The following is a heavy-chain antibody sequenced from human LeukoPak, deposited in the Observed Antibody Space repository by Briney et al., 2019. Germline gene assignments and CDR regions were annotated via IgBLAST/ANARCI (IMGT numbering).Heavy chain of an antibody. CDR2: IYYSGST. CDR1: GGSISSYY. Sequence: SETLSLTCTVSGGSISSYYWSWIRQPPGKGLEWIRYIYYSGSTSYNPSLKSRVTISLDTSKNQFSLKLSSVTAADTAFYYCARYIVSYPHDAFDIWGQGTMVTVSS. J-gene: IGHJ3*02. D-gene: IGHD2-15*01. CDR3: ARYIVSYPHDAFDI. V-gene: IGHV4-59*01.